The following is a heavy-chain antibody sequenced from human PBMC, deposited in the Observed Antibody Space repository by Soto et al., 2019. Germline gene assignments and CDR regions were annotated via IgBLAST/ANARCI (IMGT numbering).Heavy chain of an antibody. CDR2: IIPIFDTR. CDR1: GATFSSFA. Sequence: QVHLVQSGAEVRKPGSSVSVSCKASGATFSSFALTWVRQAPGQGFEWMGEIIPIFDTRNYAQKFQGRLTFTVDESTNTAYMELSSLRSEDTAVYYCAEAGYTESHGLNLRLSWCDPWGQATLVPVSS. D-gene: IGHD2-2*02. CDR3: AEAGYTESHGLNLRLSWCDP. J-gene: IGHJ5*02. V-gene: IGHV1-69*01.